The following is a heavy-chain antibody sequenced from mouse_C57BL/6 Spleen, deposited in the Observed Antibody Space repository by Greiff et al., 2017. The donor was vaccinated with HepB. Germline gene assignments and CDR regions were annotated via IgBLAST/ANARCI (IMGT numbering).Heavy chain of an antibody. CDR3: ARDDGYYEAMDY. CDR2: IYPRSGNT. J-gene: IGHJ4*01. V-gene: IGHV1-81*01. CDR1: GYTFTSYG. Sequence: QVQLQQSGAELARPGASVKLSCKASGYTFTSYGISWVKQRTGQGLEWIGEIYPRSGNTYYNEKFKGKAKLTADKSSSTAYMELRSLTSEDSAVYFCARDDGYYEAMDYWGQGTSVTVSS. D-gene: IGHD2-3*01.